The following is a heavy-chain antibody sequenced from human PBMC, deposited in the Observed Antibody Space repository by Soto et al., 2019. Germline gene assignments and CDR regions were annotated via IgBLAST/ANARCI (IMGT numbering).Heavy chain of an antibody. J-gene: IGHJ5*02. Sequence: QVQLQQWGAGLLKPSETLSLTCAVYGGSFSGYYWSWIRQPPGKGLEWIGEINHSGSTNYNPSLKSRVTISVDTSKNQFSPKLSSVTAADTAVYYCARDFYYYGSGRWFDPWGQGTLVTVSS. D-gene: IGHD3-10*01. CDR2: INHSGST. CDR3: ARDFYYYGSGRWFDP. V-gene: IGHV4-34*01. CDR1: GGSFSGYY.